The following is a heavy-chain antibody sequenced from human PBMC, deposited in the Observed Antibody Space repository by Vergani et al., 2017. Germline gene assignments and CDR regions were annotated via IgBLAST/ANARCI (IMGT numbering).Heavy chain of an antibody. V-gene: IGHV4-59*01. CDR1: GGSISRYY. CDR2: IYYSGST. D-gene: IGHD1-26*01. CDR3: AGEGRRPEGLGQDYYYYGMDV. J-gene: IGHJ6*02. Sequence: QVPLQESGPGLVKPSETLSLTCTVSGGSISRYYWSWIRPPPGKGLEWFGYIYYSGSTNYNPSLKRRVTISVDTSKNQFSLKLSSVTGTDTSVYYCAGEGRRPEGLGQDYYYYGMDVWGQGTTVTVSS.